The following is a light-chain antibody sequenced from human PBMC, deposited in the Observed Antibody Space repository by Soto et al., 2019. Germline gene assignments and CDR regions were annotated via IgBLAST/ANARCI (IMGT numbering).Light chain of an antibody. CDR3: QQIYSSPMYT. V-gene: IGKV1-39*01. CDR2: ATS. CDR1: RSISTY. J-gene: IGKJ2*01. Sequence: DIQMTQSPSSLSASVGDRVTIACRASRSISTYLNWYQQTPGKAPKLLIYATSNLQSGVPSRFSGSGSGREFTLTISSLQPEDFATYYCQQIYSSPMYTFGQGTNLEIK.